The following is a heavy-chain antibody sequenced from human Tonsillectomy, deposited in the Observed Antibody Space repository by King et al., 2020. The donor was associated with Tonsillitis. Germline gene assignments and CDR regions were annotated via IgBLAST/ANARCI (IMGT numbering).Heavy chain of an antibody. CDR2: LSSSSSNL. CDR1: GFTFSDYD. CDR3: AKDKGADYYDSGRGAFDI. D-gene: IGHD3-22*01. J-gene: IGHJ3*02. Sequence: VQLVESGGGLVKPGGSLRLACATSGFTFSDYDMNWVRQAPGKGLEWVSSLSSSSSNLYFADSVKVRFSISRDNAKTSLYLQIHRLRVGDTAVYYCAKDKGADYYDSGRGAFDIWGQGTMVTVSS. V-gene: IGHV3-21*01.